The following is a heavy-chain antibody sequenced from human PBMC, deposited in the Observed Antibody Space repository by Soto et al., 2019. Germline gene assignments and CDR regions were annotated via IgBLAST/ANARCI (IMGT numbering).Heavy chain of an antibody. Sequence: QVQLQESGPGLVKPSGTLSLTCAVSGGSISSHNWWSWVRQSPGKGLEWIGEIYHSGSTNYNPSLKGRVTIAVDKSKNQFSLKLSSVTAADTAVYYCAREDCISSTCPYGVDVWGQGTTVTVSS. CDR1: GGSISSHNW. V-gene: IGHV4-4*02. D-gene: IGHD2-2*01. CDR2: IYHSGST. CDR3: AREDCISSTCPYGVDV. J-gene: IGHJ6*02.